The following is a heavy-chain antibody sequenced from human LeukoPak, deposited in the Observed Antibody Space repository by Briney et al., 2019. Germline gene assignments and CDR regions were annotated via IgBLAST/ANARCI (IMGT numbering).Heavy chain of an antibody. CDR1: GFTFTRFW. D-gene: IGHD2-21*01. V-gene: IGHV3-74*01. Sequence: AGTLTLSCAGSGFTFTRFWMHWVRQPPGKGPVWVARINVEGTTTTYADSVGGRFTISSEDNTQYLQMNHLRVDEAAVYYCTRGGEEPFDYWGQGTLVTVSP. J-gene: IGHJ4*02. CDR2: INVEGTTT. CDR3: TRGGEEPFDY.